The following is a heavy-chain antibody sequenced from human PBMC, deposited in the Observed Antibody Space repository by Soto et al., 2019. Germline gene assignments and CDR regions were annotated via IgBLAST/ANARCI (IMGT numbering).Heavy chain of an antibody. Sequence: SVKVSCKASGYTFTSYAMHWVRQAPGQRLEWMGWINAGNGNTKYSQKFQGRVTITRDTSASTAYMELSSLRSEDTAVYYCARERYNWNYRFLWFDPWGQGTLVTVSS. CDR3: ARERYNWNYRFLWFDP. J-gene: IGHJ5*02. CDR2: INAGNGNT. V-gene: IGHV1-3*01. D-gene: IGHD1-7*01. CDR1: GYTFTSYA.